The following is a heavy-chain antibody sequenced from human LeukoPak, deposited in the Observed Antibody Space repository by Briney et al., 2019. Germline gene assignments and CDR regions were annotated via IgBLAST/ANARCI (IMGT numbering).Heavy chain of an antibody. CDR3: ARAIAVVDY. CDR1: GYTFTDYY. J-gene: IGHJ4*02. D-gene: IGHD6-19*01. V-gene: IGHV1-2*02. Sequence: ASVTVSCKASGYTFTDYYIHWVRQAPGQGLEWMGWINPNSGGTNYAQKFQGRVTMTKDTSISTAYMELSSLRSDDTAVYFCARAIAVVDYWGQGTLVTVSS. CDR2: INPNSGGT.